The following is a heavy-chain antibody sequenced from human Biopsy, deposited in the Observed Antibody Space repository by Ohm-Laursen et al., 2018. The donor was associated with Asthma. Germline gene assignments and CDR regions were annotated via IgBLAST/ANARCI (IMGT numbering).Heavy chain of an antibody. CDR1: GYTFNSAG. D-gene: IGHD2-15*01. V-gene: IGHV1-18*01. CDR3: ARAVDYSPYCGIDV. CDR2: ISVYNGNT. J-gene: IGHJ6*02. Sequence: SVKVSCKTSGYTFNSAGITWVRQAPGQGLEWMGWISVYNGNTKVAQKLQDRVTMITDTSTSTAYMELRSLRSDDTAVYFCARAVDYSPYCGIDVWGQGTTVTVS.